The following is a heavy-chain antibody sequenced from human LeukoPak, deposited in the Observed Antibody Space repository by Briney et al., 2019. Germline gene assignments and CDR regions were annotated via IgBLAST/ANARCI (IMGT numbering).Heavy chain of an antibody. V-gene: IGHV3-64D*06. Sequence: GGSLRLSCSASGFTFSYYAMHWVRQAPGKGLEYVSSITNDGGSTYYTDFVKGRFTISRDNSKNTLFLQMTSLRAEDTAVYYCARERENLNWFDPWGQGTLVTVSS. D-gene: IGHD1-14*01. CDR3: ARERENLNWFDP. CDR2: ITNDGGST. CDR1: GFTFSYYA. J-gene: IGHJ5*02.